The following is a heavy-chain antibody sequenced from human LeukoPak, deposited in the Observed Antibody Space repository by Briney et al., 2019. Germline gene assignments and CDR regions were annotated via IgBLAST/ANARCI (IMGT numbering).Heavy chain of an antibody. Sequence: GASGKVSCKASGYTFTIYAMNWVRQAPGQGLEWMGVINTNTGNPTYAQGFTGRFVFSLDTSVSTAYLQISSLKAEDTDVYYCARPHSGWYPVRYFQHWGQGTLVTVSS. V-gene: IGHV7-4-1*02. D-gene: IGHD6-19*01. CDR1: GYTFTIYA. J-gene: IGHJ1*01. CDR3: ARPHSGWYPVRYFQH. CDR2: INTNTGNP.